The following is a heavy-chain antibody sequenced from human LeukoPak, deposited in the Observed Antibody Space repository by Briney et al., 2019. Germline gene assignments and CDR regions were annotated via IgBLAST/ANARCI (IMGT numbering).Heavy chain of an antibody. CDR2: ISGSGGST. CDR3: AKDLGPGPD. CDR1: GFTFVSYA. V-gene: IGHV3-23*01. Sequence: PGGSLRLSCAASGFTFVSYAMSWVRQAPGKGLEWVSSISGSGGSTYYADSVKGRFTISRDNSKNTLYLQVHSLRAEDTALYYCAKDLGPGPDWGQGTLVTVSS. J-gene: IGHJ4*02.